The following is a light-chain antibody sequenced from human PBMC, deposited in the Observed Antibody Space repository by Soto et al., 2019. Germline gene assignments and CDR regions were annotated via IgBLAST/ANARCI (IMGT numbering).Light chain of an antibody. CDR1: QDISSF. Sequence: IQLTQSPSSLSASIGDRVTITCRASQDISSFLAWYQQKPGKAPKLLIYAASTLQSGVPSRFSDSGSGTDCTRTIIILQPEDFSTYFCQQRNSYPLTFGQGTRLQIK. CDR2: AAS. J-gene: IGKJ5*01. V-gene: IGKV1-9*01. CDR3: QQRNSYPLT.